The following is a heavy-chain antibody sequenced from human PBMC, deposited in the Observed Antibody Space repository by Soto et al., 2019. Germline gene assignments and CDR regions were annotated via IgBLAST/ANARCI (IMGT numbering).Heavy chain of an antibody. CDR3: AKDLTSLPY. D-gene: IGHD2-2*01. Sequence: GGSLRLSCAASGFNFNNYGMHWVRQAPGKGPEWVAVISYDGNNAYYADSVKGRFTISRDNSKNTLYLQMNSLRAEDTAVYYCAKDLTSLPYWGQGTLVTVSS. J-gene: IGHJ4*02. V-gene: IGHV3-30*18. CDR2: ISYDGNNA. CDR1: GFNFNNYG.